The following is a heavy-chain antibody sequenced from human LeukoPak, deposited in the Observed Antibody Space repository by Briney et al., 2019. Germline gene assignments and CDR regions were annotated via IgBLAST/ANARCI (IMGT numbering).Heavy chain of an antibody. CDR2: INSDGSST. J-gene: IGHJ4*02. D-gene: IGHD3-10*01. V-gene: IGHV3-74*01. CDR3: ARSHGSGSYYNLNDY. Sequence: GGSLRLSCAASGFTFSSYWMHWVRHAPGKGLVWVSRINSDGSSTSYADSVKGRFTISRDNAKNTLYLQMNSLRAEDTAVYYCARSHGSGSYYNLNDYWGQGTLVTVSS. CDR1: GFTFSSYW.